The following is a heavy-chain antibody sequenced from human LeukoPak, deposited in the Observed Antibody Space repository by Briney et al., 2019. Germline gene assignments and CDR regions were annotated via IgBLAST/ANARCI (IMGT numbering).Heavy chain of an antibody. J-gene: IGHJ4*02. CDR2: INSTSSYI. CDR1: GFTFSSYS. Sequence: GGSLRLSCAASGFTFSSYSMNWVRQAPGKGLEWVSSINSTSSYIFYADSLKGRFTISRDNAKNSLFLQMNSLRAEDTAVYYCAREAGGYSYATHLDYWGQGTLVTVSS. D-gene: IGHD5-18*01. CDR3: AREAGGYSYATHLDY. V-gene: IGHV3-21*01.